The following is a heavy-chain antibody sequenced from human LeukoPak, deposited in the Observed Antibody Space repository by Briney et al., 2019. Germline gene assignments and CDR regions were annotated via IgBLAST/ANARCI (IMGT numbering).Heavy chain of an antibody. J-gene: IGHJ3*02. CDR3: ARFIQDVGFDI. CDR2: MNPRDNT. Sequence: ASVKVSCKASGYTSSSPDINWVRQATGRGLEWLGWMNPRDNTGYAQKFQGRVTLTRDRSINTAYMELSSLSSDDTAVYYCARFIQDVGFDIWGQGTMVTVSA. D-gene: IGHD2-15*01. V-gene: IGHV1-8*01. CDR1: GYTSSSPD.